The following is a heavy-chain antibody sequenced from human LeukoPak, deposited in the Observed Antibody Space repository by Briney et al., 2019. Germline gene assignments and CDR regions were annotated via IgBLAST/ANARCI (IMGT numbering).Heavy chain of an antibody. V-gene: IGHV3-48*04. D-gene: IGHD2-15*01. Sequence: GGSLRLSCAASGFLFSYYSMNWVRQAPGKGLEWVAYISHTGDTIYYAVPVKGRFTISRDNAKNSLYLQMNSLRAEDTAVYYCAREYCSGGSCRFDYWGQGTLVTVSS. J-gene: IGHJ4*02. CDR1: GFLFSYYS. CDR2: ISHTGDTI. CDR3: AREYCSGGSCRFDY.